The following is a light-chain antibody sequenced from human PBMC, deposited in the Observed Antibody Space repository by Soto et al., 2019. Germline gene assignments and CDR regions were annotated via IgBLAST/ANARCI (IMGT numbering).Light chain of an antibody. CDR1: QSVGSS. Sequence: EIVMTQSPATLSVSPGERATLSCRASQSVGSSLAWYQRKPGRAPRLLIYGASTRATGIPATFSGSGSGTEFTLTISSLQSEDFAVYYCQQYNSWPLTFGGGTKVDI. V-gene: IGKV3-15*01. CDR3: QQYNSWPLT. CDR2: GAS. J-gene: IGKJ4*01.